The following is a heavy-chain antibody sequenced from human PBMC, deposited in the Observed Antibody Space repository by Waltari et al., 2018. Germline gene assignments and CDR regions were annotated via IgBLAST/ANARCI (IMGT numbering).Heavy chain of an antibody. CDR2: IKQDGGEK. CDR1: GFTFSTFW. Sequence: EVQLVESGGGLVQPGGSLRLSCPGSGFTFSTFWMGWVRQAPGKGLEWVASIKQDGGEKYYVDSMKGRFTISRDNDNNSLFLQMDSLRVEDTAVYYCARGVTTVECWGQGALVTVSS. J-gene: IGHJ4*02. CDR3: ARGVTTVEC. V-gene: IGHV3-7*04. D-gene: IGHD2-21*02.